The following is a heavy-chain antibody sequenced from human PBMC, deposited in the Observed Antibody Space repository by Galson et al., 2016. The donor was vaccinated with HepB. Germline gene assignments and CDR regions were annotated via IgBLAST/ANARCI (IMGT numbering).Heavy chain of an antibody. J-gene: IGHJ3*01. V-gene: IGHV2-5*02. D-gene: IGHD2-8*02. CDR3: AHRRGCTGGDCYGDAFDV. Sequence: PALVKPTQTLTLTCTFSGFSLSTIGLGVGWIRQPPGKPLEWLALIYWDDTRRYKTSLRSRLTISKDTSKNQVVLTMTNMGPEDTATYYCAHRRGCTGGDCYGDAFDVWGQGTMITVSS. CDR2: IYWDDTR. CDR1: GFSLSTIGLG.